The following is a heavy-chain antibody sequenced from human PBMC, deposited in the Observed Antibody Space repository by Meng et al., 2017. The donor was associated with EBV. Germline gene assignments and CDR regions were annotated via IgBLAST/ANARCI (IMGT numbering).Heavy chain of an antibody. CDR1: GYTFPRYG. Sequence: QFQLCESGAEVKKPWASVKSARKPPGYTFPRYGLILLLQAPGQGLEWMGWIIAYNGNTNYAQKLQGKVTMTTDTSTSTAYRELRSLRSDDTAVYYCARVRTFGGVIPPDYWGQGTLVTVSS. J-gene: IGHJ4*02. V-gene: IGHV1-18*01. D-gene: IGHD3-16*02. CDR2: IIAYNGNT. CDR3: ARVRTFGGVIPPDY.